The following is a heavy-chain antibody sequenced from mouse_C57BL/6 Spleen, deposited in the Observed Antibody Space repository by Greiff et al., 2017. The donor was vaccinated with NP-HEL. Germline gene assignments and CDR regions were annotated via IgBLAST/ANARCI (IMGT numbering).Heavy chain of an antibody. J-gene: IGHJ4*01. V-gene: IGHV1-75*01. D-gene: IGHD1-1*01. CDR2: IFPGSGST. Sequence: QVQLKDSGPELVKPGASVKISCKASGYTFTDYYINWVKQGPGQGLEWIGWIFPGSGSTYYNEKFKGKATLTVDKSSSTAYMLLSSLTSEDSAVYFCARSGLVTTVVARAMDYWGQGTSVTVSS. CDR1: GYTFTDYY. CDR3: ARSGLVTTVVARAMDY.